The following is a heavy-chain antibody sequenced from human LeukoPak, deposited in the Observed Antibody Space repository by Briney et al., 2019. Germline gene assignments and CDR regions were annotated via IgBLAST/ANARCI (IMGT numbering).Heavy chain of an antibody. CDR2: IRYDGSNK. CDR1: GFTFSSYG. CDR3: ARRRDSGSLQHFDY. Sequence: GGSLRLSCAASGFTFSSYGMHWVRQAPGKGLEWVAFIRYDGSNKYYADSVKGRFTISRDNSKNTLHLQMNSLRAEDTAVYYCARRRDSGSLQHFDYWGQGTLVTVSS. V-gene: IGHV3-30*02. J-gene: IGHJ4*02. D-gene: IGHD1-26*01.